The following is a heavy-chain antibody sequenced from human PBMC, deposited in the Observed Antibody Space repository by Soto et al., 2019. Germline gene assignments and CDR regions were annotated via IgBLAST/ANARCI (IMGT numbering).Heavy chain of an antibody. CDR2: ITGSGGGT. D-gene: IGHD6-13*01. CDR3: AKRTLTEAGFDY. Sequence: EVQLLESGGGLVQPGGSLRLSCAASGFTFSNYAMTWVRQAPGKGLEWVSVITGSGGGTYFVDSVKGRFTISRDNSKNTVYLQMNSLRDEDTAVYYCAKRTLTEAGFDYWGQGTLVTVSS. V-gene: IGHV3-23*01. CDR1: GFTFSNYA. J-gene: IGHJ4*02.